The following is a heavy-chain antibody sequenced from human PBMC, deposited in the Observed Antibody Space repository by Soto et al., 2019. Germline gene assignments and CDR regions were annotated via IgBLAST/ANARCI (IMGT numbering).Heavy chain of an antibody. J-gene: IGHJ4*02. D-gene: IGHD4-4*01. V-gene: IGHV3-23*01. CDR3: AKDHIGPTVTTLFDY. CDR2: ISGSGGST. Sequence: PGGSLRLSCAASGVTFSSYAMSWVRQAPGKGLEWVSAISGSGGSTYYADSVKGRFTISRDNSKNTLYLQMNSLRAEDTAVYYCAKDHIGPTVTTLFDYWGQGTLVTVSS. CDR1: GVTFSSYA.